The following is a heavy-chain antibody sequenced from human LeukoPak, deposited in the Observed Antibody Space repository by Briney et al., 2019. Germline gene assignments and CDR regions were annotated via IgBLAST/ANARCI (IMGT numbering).Heavy chain of an antibody. V-gene: IGHV3-7*03. D-gene: IGHD6-19*01. CDR2: IKEDGSVK. CDR3: ARASSSGWSDAFDI. CDR1: GFTFSSFW. J-gene: IGHJ3*02. Sequence: GSLRLSCAASGFTFSSFWMIWVRQAPGKGLEWVADIKEDGSVKNYVDSVKGRFTISRDNAKNSLYLQMNSLRAEDTAVYYCARASSSGWSDAFDIWGQGTMVTVSS.